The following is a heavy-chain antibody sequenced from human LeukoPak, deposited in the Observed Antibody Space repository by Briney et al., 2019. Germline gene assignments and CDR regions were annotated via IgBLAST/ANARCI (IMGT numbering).Heavy chain of an antibody. Sequence: PGGSLRLSCAASGFTFSDYYMSWIRQAPGKGLEWVANIKQDGSEKYYVDSVKGRFTISRDNAKNSLYLQMNSLRAEDTAVYYCARDWEQWLVHDYWGQGTLVTVSS. CDR3: ARDWEQWLVHDY. V-gene: IGHV3-7*01. J-gene: IGHJ4*02. D-gene: IGHD6-19*01. CDR2: IKQDGSEK. CDR1: GFTFSDYY.